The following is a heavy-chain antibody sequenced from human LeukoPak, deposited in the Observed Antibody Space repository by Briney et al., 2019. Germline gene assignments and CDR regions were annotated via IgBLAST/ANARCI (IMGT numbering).Heavy chain of an antibody. CDR1: GFTFDDYA. CDR3: ARGAGTALDY. J-gene: IGHJ4*02. D-gene: IGHD6-13*01. CDR2: ISWNSGTI. V-gene: IGHV3-9*01. Sequence: PGGSLRLFCAASGFTFDDYAMHWVRQAPGKGLEWVSGISWNSGTIYYADSVKGRFTISRDNAKNSLYLQMNSLRAEDTAVYYCARGAGTALDYWGQGTLVTVSS.